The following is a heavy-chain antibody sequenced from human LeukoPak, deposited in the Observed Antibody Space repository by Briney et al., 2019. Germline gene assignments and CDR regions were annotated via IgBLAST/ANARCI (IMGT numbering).Heavy chain of an antibody. D-gene: IGHD3-10*01. CDR2: ISSSGSTI. Sequence: GGSLRLSCAASGFTFSNYEMNWVRQAPGKGLEWVSYISSSGSTIYYADSVKGRFTISRDNAKNSLYLQMNSLRAEDTAVYYCARAGDTMVRGYRTYYFAYWGQGTLVTVSS. V-gene: IGHV3-48*03. CDR1: GFTFSNYE. J-gene: IGHJ4*02. CDR3: ARAGDTMVRGYRTYYFAY.